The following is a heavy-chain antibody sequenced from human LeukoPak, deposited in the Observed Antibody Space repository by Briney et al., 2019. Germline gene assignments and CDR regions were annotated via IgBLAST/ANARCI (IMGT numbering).Heavy chain of an antibody. CDR1: GGSISSSSYY. CDR3: ARRVALWFGDGSMDV. V-gene: IGHV4-39*01. D-gene: IGHD3-10*01. CDR2: IYYSGST. Sequence: PSETLSLTCTVSGGSISSSSYYWGWIRQPPGKGLEWIGSIYYSGSTYYNPSLKSRVTISVDTSKNQFSLKLSSVTAADTAVYYCARRVALWFGDGSMDVWGQGTTVTVSS. J-gene: IGHJ6*02.